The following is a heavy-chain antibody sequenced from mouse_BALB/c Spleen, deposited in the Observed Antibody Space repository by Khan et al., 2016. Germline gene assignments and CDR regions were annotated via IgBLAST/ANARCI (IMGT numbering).Heavy chain of an antibody. CDR3: ARGHYYGYCYFDV. V-gene: IGHV3-2*02. D-gene: IGHD1-2*01. Sequence: EVQLQESGPGLVKPSQSLSLTCTVTGYSITSDYAWNWIRQFPGNKLEWMGYISYSGSTSYNPSLKSRISITRDTSKNQFFLQLNSVTTEDTATYYCARGHYYGYCYFDVWGAGTTVTVSS. CDR2: ISYSGST. CDR1: GYSITSDYA. J-gene: IGHJ1*01.